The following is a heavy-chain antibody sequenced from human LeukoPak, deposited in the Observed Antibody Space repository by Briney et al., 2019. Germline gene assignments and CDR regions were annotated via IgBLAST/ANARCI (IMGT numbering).Heavy chain of an antibody. Sequence: SETLSLTCTVSGGSISSDYWSWIRQPAGKGLEWIGRMHSSGTTNYNPSLQSRVSISMDTSKNQFSLKLSSVTAADTAVYFCASPHNWNDADGTGATGAFDIWGQGTMVTVSS. D-gene: IGHD1-20*01. CDR3: ASPHNWNDADGTGATGAFDI. CDR1: GGSISSDY. V-gene: IGHV4-4*07. CDR2: MHSSGTT. J-gene: IGHJ3*02.